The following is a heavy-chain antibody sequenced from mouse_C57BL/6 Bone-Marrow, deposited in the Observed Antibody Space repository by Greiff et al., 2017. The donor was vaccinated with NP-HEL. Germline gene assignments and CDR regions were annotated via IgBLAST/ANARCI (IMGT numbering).Heavy chain of an antibody. CDR1: GYTFTSYG. D-gene: IGHD4-1*01. V-gene: IGHV1-81*01. CDR2: IYPRSGNT. CDR3: ARQNWDSFDY. J-gene: IGHJ2*01. Sequence: VKLMESGAELARPGASVKLSCKASGYTFTSYGISWVKQRTGQGLEWIGEIYPRSGNTYYNEKFKGKATLTADKSSSTSYMELRSLTSEDSAVYFCARQNWDSFDYWGQGTTLTVSS.